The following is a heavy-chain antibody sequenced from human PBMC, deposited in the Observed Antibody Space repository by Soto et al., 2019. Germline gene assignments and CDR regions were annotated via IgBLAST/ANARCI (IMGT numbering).Heavy chain of an antibody. D-gene: IGHD6-6*01. CDR3: ARLGDSSSVDYYYYGMDV. J-gene: IGHJ6*02. V-gene: IGHV5-10-1*01. CDR2: IDPSGSYT. CDR1: GYSFTSYW. Sequence: PGESLKISCKGSGYSFTSYWISWVRQMPGKGLEWMGRIDPSGSYTNYSPSFQGHVTISADKSISTAYLQWSSLKASDTAMYYCARLGDSSSVDYYYYGMDVWGQGTTGTAP.